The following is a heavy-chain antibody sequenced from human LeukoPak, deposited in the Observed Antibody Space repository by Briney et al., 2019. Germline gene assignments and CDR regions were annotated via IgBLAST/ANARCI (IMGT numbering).Heavy chain of an antibody. CDR3: ARPKSPAWAGNALDV. D-gene: IGHD3-16*01. V-gene: IGHV3-74*01. Sequence: GGSLILSCAASGFTFSSYWMHWVRQAPGKGLVWVSRIDSDGTTTHYADSVRGRFAISRDNAKNTLYLQMNNLRVEDAAVYFCARPKSPAWAGNALDVWGQGTMVTVSS. J-gene: IGHJ3*01. CDR2: IDSDGTTT. CDR1: GFTFSSYW.